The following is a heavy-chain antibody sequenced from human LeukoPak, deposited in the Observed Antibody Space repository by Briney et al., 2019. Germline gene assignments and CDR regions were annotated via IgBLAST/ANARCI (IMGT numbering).Heavy chain of an antibody. D-gene: IGHD3-9*01. CDR1: VFTFSSDW. CDR3: ARHPYDILTGPSFDY. CDR2: INRDGRST. Sequence: GGSLRLSCAASVFTFSSDWMHWVRQAPGKGLVCGSRINRDGRSTTYADSVKGRFTISRDNAKNTLYLQMNSLRAEDTAVYYCARHPYDILTGPSFDYWGQGTLVTVSS. V-gene: IGHV3-74*01. J-gene: IGHJ4*02.